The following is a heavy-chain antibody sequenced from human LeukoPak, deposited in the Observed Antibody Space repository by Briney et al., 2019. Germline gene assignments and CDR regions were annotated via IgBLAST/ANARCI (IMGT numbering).Heavy chain of an antibody. CDR1: GDSVSSNSAA. CDR3: AREWGCSGGSCYSPDY. D-gene: IGHD2-15*01. V-gene: IGHV6-1*01. J-gene: IGHJ4*02. CDR2: TYYRSKWYN. Sequence: SQTLSLTCAISGDSVSSNSAAWNWIRQSPSRGLEWLGRTYYRSKWYNDYAVSVKSRITINPDTSKNQFSLQLNSVTPEDTAVYYCAREWGCSGGSCYSPDYWGQGTLVTVSS.